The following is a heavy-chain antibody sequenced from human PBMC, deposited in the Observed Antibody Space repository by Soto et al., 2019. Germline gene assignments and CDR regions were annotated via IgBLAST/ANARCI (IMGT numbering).Heavy chain of an antibody. J-gene: IGHJ4*02. V-gene: IGHV1-2*02. D-gene: IGHD3-22*01. CDR1: GCTLTGYY. CDR3: ARRGGEYHESRGYGYSFDD. Sequence: ASVKVSCQASGCTLTGYYVHWVRPAPGQGLEWMGWLNPNSGETNYAQKFQGRVTMTRDTSICTAYMELRRLRSDDTAVYYCARRGGEYHESRGYGYSFDDVARGTLVPVSS. CDR2: LNPNSGET.